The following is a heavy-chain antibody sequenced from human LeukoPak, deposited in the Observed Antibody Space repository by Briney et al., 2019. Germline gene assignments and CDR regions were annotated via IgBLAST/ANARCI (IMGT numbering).Heavy chain of an antibody. D-gene: IGHD3-10*02. CDR1: GFTFSSYE. CDR2: ISSSGSTI. J-gene: IGHJ6*04. V-gene: IGHV3-48*03. Sequence: GGSLRLSCAASGFTFSSYEMNWVRQAPGKGLEWVSYISSSGSTIYYADSVKGRFTISRDNAKNSLYLQMNSRRAEDTAVYYCAELGITMIGGVWGKGTTVTISS. CDR3: AELGITMIGGV.